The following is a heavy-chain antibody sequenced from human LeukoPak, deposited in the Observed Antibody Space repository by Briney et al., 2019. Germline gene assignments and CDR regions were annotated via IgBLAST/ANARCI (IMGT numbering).Heavy chain of an antibody. CDR3: ASPNPIGDLSWLDY. CDR1: GFTFSSYA. D-gene: IGHD3-10*01. J-gene: IGHJ4*02. CDR2: IGGSGDNR. Sequence: GGSLRLSCAASGFTFSSYAMSWVRQPTEKGLEWVSVIGGSGDNRYYADSVKGRFTISRDNSKNTLYLQMNSLRVEDTAVYYCASPNPIGDLSWLDYWGQGALVTVSS. V-gene: IGHV3-23*01.